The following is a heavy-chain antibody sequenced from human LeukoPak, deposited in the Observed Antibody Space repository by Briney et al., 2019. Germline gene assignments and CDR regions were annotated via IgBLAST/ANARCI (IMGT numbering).Heavy chain of an antibody. J-gene: IGHJ4*02. V-gene: IGHV3-23*01. D-gene: IGHD2-2*01. Sequence: PGGSLRLSCAASGFTVSSNYMSWVRQAPGKGLEWVSAISGSGGSTYYADSVKGRFTICRDNSKNTLYLQMNSLRAEDTAVYYCAKDQTLSVVPHDYWGQGTLVTVSS. CDR3: AKDQTLSVVPHDY. CDR1: GFTVSSNY. CDR2: ISGSGGST.